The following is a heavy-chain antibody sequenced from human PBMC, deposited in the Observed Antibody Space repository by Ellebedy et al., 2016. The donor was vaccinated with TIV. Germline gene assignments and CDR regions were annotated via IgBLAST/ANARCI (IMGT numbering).Heavy chain of an antibody. CDR3: AKPFVGHCISTICYVFDD. Sequence: GESLKISCAASGFTFSSYSMHWVRQAPGKGLEWVASLSYDGNIEYYGESVKGRFTISRDTSKKTLYLHLNGLRAEDTAVSYCAKPFVGHCISTICYVFDDWGQGTLVTVSS. CDR2: LSYDGNIE. V-gene: IGHV3-30*18. D-gene: IGHD2-2*01. CDR1: GFTFSSYS. J-gene: IGHJ4*02.